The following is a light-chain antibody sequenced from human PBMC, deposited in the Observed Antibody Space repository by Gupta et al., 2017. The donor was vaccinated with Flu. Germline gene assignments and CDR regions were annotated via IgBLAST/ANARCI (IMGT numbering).Light chain of an antibody. Sequence: QSVLTQPPSMSGAPGLRVTISCTGTRSNIGAGYDVHWYQFLPGTAPKVLIYGNKNRPSEVPDRFSGSKSGALASLAITGLQTEDEAIYFCQSYDNTLNGALFGGGTKLTVL. J-gene: IGLJ3*02. CDR3: QSYDNTLNGAL. CDR2: GNK. CDR1: RSNIGAGYD. V-gene: IGLV1-40*01.